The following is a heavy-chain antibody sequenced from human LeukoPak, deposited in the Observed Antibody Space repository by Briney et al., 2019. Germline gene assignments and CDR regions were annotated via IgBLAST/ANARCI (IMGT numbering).Heavy chain of an antibody. J-gene: IGHJ4*02. Sequence: GGSLRLSGAASGFTVSSNYMSWVRQAPGKGLEWVSVIYSGGYTYYADSVKGRFTISRDNSKNTLYLQMNSLRAEDTAVYYCARDLELLGGGTPLFGYWGQGTLVTVSS. CDR3: ARDLELLGGGTPLFGY. CDR1: GFTVSSNY. D-gene: IGHD3-10*01. V-gene: IGHV3-66*01. CDR2: IYSGGYT.